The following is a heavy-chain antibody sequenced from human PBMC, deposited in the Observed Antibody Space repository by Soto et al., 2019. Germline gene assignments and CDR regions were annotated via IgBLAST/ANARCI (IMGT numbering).Heavy chain of an antibody. J-gene: IGHJ6*01. V-gene: IGHV4-34*01. CDR2: INHSGST. D-gene: IGHD6-19*01. CDR1: GGSFSGYY. CDR3: ASGSSGWYLYYYYYGMDV. Sequence: SETLSLTCAVYGGSFSGYYWSWIRQPPGKGLEWIGEINHSGSTNYNPSLKSRVTISVDTSKNQFSLKLSSVTAADTAVYYCASGSSGWYLYYYYYGMDVSGQGTTVTVSS.